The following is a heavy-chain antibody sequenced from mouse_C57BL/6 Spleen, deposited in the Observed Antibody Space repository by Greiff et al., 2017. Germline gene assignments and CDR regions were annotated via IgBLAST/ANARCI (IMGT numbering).Heavy chain of an antibody. CDR1: GYTFTSYW. CDR3: ARNLEYPFAY. V-gene: IGHV1-50*01. J-gene: IGHJ3*01. D-gene: IGHD5-1*01. Sequence: VQLQQPGAELVKPGASVKLSCKASGYTFTSYWMQWVKQRPGQGLEWIGEIDPSDSSTNYNQKFKCKATLTVDTSSSTAYMQLSSLTSEDSAVYYCARNLEYPFAYWGKGTLVTVSA. CDR2: IDPSDSST.